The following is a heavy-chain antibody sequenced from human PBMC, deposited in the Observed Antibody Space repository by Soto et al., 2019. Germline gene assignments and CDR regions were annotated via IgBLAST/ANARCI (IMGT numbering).Heavy chain of an antibody. J-gene: IGHJ4*02. D-gene: IGHD3-10*01. CDR2: VKHDGSAR. Sequence: GGSLRLSCATSGFTFSNYWMAWARRAPGKGLEWVANVKHDGSARHHVDSVRGRFTISRDNAKSSLYLEMNSLKAEDTAVYYCAREADSGLLWFGNPDYWGRGTLVTVSS. V-gene: IGHV3-7*01. CDR1: GFTFSNYW. CDR3: AREADSGLLWFGNPDY.